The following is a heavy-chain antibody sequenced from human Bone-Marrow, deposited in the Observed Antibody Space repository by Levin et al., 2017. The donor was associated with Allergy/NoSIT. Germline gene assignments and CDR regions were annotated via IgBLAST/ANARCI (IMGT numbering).Heavy chain of an antibody. V-gene: IGHV1-18*01. D-gene: IGHD2-2*01. CDR1: GYTFTSYG. CDR3: ARDSAIVVVPAASDY. J-gene: IGHJ4*02. Sequence: ASVKVSCKASGYTFTSYGISWVRQAPGQGLEWMGWISAYNGNTNYAQKLQGRVTMTTDTSTSTAYMELRSLRSDDTAVYYCARDSAIVVVPAASDYWGQGTLVAVSS. CDR2: ISAYNGNT.